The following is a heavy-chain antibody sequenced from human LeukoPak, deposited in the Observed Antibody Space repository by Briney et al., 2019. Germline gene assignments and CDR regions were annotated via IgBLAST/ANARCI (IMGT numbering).Heavy chain of an antibody. J-gene: IGHJ4*02. Sequence: SVKVSCKASGGTFSSYAISWVRQAPGQGLEWMGGIIPIFGTANYAQKFQGRVTITADESTSTAYMELSSLRSEDTAVYYCARGRTDIVVVVAAPALDYWGQGTLVTVSS. CDR1: GGTFSSYA. D-gene: IGHD2-15*01. CDR3: ARGRTDIVVVVAAPALDY. V-gene: IGHV1-69*13. CDR2: IIPIFGTA.